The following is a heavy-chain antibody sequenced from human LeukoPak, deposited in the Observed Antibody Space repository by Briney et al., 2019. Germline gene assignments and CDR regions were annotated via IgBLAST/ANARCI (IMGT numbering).Heavy chain of an antibody. CDR2: ISSSGSTI. Sequence: PGGSLRLSCAAFGFTFRSYEMNWVRQAPGKVLEWVSYISSSGSTIYYADSVKGRCTISRDNAKNSLYLQVHSLRDEDTAVYYCATDGVRVGPTAFAYWGQGTLVTVSS. J-gene: IGHJ4*02. CDR1: GFTFRSYE. CDR3: ATDGVRVGPTAFAY. V-gene: IGHV3-48*03. D-gene: IGHD1-26*01.